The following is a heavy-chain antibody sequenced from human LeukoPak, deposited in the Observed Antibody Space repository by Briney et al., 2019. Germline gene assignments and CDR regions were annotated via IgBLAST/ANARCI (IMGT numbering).Heavy chain of an antibody. CDR3: ARVPYDILTGNTEIFDY. CDR2: ISSSGSTI. J-gene: IGHJ4*02. Sequence: GGSLRLSCAASGFIFSNYEMNWVRQAPGKGLEWISYISSSGSTIYYADSVKGRFTISRDNAKNSLYLQMNSLRAEDTAVYYCARVPYDILTGNTEIFDYWGQGTLVTVSS. D-gene: IGHD3-9*01. CDR1: GFIFSNYE. V-gene: IGHV3-48*03.